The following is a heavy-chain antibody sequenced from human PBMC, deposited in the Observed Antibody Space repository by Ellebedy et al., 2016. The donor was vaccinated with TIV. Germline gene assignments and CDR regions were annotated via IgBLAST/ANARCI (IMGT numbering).Heavy chain of an antibody. CDR3: ARLVGTPPRLYFYGMDV. Sequence: GESLKISXKGSGFNLTNDWIGWVRQLPGKGLEWMGIIFPADSDTRYSPSFEGQVTISADKSISTAYLQRSGLKASDTAIYYCARLVGTPPRLYFYGMDVWGQGTTVTVSS. CDR1: GFNLTNDW. V-gene: IGHV5-51*01. CDR2: IFPADSDT. J-gene: IGHJ6*02. D-gene: IGHD2-15*01.